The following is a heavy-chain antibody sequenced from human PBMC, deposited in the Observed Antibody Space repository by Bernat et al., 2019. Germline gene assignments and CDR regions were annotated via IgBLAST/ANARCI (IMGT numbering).Heavy chain of an antibody. CDR1: GDSITSGGRY. V-gene: IGHV4-31*03. Sequence: QVQLQESGPGLVKPSQTLSLTCTVSGDSITSGGRYWNWIRQHPGRGLEWIGYIHYTGTTYYSPSLKSRVTISLNTSKNQFCLKLSSVTAADTALYYCESGGTKVGSPYWHFDIWGRGTLGTVS. CDR3: ESGGTKVGSPYWHFDI. J-gene: IGHJ2*01. CDR2: IHYTGTT. D-gene: IGHD4-17*01.